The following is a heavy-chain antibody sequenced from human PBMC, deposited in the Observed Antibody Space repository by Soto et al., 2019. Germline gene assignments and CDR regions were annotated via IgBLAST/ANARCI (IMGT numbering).Heavy chain of an antibody. CDR3: ARKPIYHFFAGYYSVDY. V-gene: IGHV4-34*01. J-gene: IGHJ4*02. D-gene: IGHD3-9*01. CDR2: INHSGTT. CDR1: GGSFSDYY. Sequence: SETLSLTCAVFGGSFSDYYWTWIRQPPGKGLESIGEINHSGTTSYNPSLKSRLTISVDTSNNQFSVKLSSVTAADTAVYYCARKPIYHFFAGYYSVDYWGQGTLVTVSS.